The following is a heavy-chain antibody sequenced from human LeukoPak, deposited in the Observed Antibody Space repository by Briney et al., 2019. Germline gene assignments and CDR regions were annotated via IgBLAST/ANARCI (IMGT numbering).Heavy chain of an antibody. CDR2: ISGSGGST. J-gene: IGHJ3*02. CDR1: GFTFSIYG. V-gene: IGHV3-23*01. CDR3: AKDLGTIGYYDSSGYYCDAFDI. Sequence: PGGSLRLSCAASGFTFSIYGMSSVRQAPGKGLEWVSAISGSGGSTYYADSVKGRFTISRDNSKNTLYLQMNSLRAEDTAVYYCAKDLGTIGYYDSSGYYCDAFDIWGQGTMVTVSS. D-gene: IGHD3-22*01.